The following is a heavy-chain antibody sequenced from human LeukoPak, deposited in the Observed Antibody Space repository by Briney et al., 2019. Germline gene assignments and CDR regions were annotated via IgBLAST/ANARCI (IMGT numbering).Heavy chain of an antibody. J-gene: IGHJ4*02. V-gene: IGHV6-1*01. CDR1: GDSVSSNSAA. CDR3: ARGGGSYYQ. Sequence: KTSQTLSLTCAISGDSVSSNSAAWNWIRQSPSRGLEWLGRTYFESKWYYDYAGSVKSRITISPDTTKNQFSLQLNSVTPEDTAVYYCARGGGSYYQWGQGTLVTVSS. CDR2: TYFESKWYY. D-gene: IGHD1-26*01.